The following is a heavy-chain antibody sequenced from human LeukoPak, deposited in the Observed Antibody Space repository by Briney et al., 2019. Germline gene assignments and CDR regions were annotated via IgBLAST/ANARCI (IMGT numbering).Heavy chain of an antibody. CDR3: TRGPPEYGSGSLFAF. J-gene: IGHJ4*02. CDR1: GFSFSNHV. CDR2: IWSDGNNK. D-gene: IGHD3-10*01. V-gene: IGHV3-33*01. Sequence: PGRSLRLSCAASGFSFSNHVMHWVRQAPGKVPEWVSAIWSDGNNKYYAESVKGRFTISRDNSRNTLYLHMNSLRVEDTAVYYCTRGPPEYGSGSLFAFWGQGTVVTVSS.